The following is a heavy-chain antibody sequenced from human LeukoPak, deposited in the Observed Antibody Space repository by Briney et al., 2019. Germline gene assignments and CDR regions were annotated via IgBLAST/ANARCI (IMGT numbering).Heavy chain of an antibody. Sequence: GGSLRLSCAASGFTFSVYWMSWVRQAPGKGLELVASIKQDGSETYYVDSLKGRFTISRDNAKNSLYLQMNSLRGEDTAVYYCARHRLNAFDIWGQGTMVTVSS. D-gene: IGHD3-22*01. J-gene: IGHJ3*02. CDR3: ARHRLNAFDI. CDR1: GFTFSVYW. V-gene: IGHV3-7*01. CDR2: IKQDGSET.